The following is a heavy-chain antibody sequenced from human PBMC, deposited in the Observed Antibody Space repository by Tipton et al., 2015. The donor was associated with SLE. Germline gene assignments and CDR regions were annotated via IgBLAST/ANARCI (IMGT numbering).Heavy chain of an antibody. CDR3: ARDFGGPTYYDYIWGSYRDYYYYGMDV. V-gene: IGHV1-2*06. CDR2: INPNSGGT. Sequence: QVQLVQSGAEVKKPGASVKVSCKASGYTFTGYYMHWMRQAPGQGLEWMGRINPNSGGTNYAQKFQGRATMTRDTSFSTAYMELNRLRSDDMAVYYCARDFGGPTYYDYIWGSYRDYYYYGMDVWGQGTTVTVSS. CDR1: GYTFTGYY. D-gene: IGHD3-16*02. J-gene: IGHJ6*02.